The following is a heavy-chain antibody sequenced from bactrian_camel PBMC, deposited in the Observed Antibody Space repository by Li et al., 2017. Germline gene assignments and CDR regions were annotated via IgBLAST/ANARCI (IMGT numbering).Heavy chain of an antibody. Sequence: VQLVESGGGLVHPGGSLRLSCAASGFSFSTYYTSWVRQAPGKGLEWVSAIVSGGGSTYYAYSVKGRFTISQDSAKNTLYLQMNSLKPEDTAMYYCAAWHDKCAAAIQALGVIDDAEGYWGQGTQVTVS. CDR1: GFSFSTYY. V-gene: IGHV3S40*01. CDR2: IVSGGGST. J-gene: IGHJ6*01. D-gene: IGHD3*01. CDR3: AAWHDKCAAAIQALGVIDDAEGY.